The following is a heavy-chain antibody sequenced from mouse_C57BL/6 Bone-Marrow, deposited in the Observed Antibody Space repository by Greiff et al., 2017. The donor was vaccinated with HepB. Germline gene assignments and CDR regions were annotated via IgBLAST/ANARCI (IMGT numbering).Heavy chain of an antibody. J-gene: IGHJ4*01. V-gene: IGHV1-5*01. CDR2: IYPGNSDT. Sequence: VQLQQSGTVLARPGASVKMSCKTSGYTFTSYWMHWVKQRPGQGLEWIGAIYPGNSDTSYNQKFKGKAKLTAVTSASTAYMELSSLTNEDSAVYYCTITTVVAYYYAMDYWGQGTSVTVSS. CDR1: GYTFTSYW. CDR3: TITTVVAYYYAMDY. D-gene: IGHD1-1*01.